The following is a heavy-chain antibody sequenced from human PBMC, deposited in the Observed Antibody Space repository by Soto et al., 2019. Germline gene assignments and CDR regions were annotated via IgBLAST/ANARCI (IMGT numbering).Heavy chain of an antibody. CDR3: ARDSYDSSGSSGYSFDY. D-gene: IGHD3-22*01. J-gene: IGHJ4*02. CDR1: GGSISSGDYY. CDR2: IYYSGST. V-gene: IGHV4-30-4*01. Sequence: QVQLQESGPGLVKPSQTLSLTCTVSGGSISSGDYYWNWIRQPPGKGLEWIGYIYYSGSTYYNPSLKSRVTISVDTSKNQCSLKLSSVTAADTAVYYCARDSYDSSGSSGYSFDYWGQGTLVTVSS.